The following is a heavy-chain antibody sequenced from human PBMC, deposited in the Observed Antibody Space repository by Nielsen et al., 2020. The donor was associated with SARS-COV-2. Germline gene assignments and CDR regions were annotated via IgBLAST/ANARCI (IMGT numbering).Heavy chain of an antibody. Sequence: GGSLRLSCAASGFTFSSYSMNWVRQAPGKGLEWVSSISSSSYIYYADSVKGRFTISRDNAKNSLYLQMNSLRAEDTAVYYCARGYYDFWSGYEKYYFDYWGQGTLVTVSS. CDR2: ISSSSYI. V-gene: IGHV3-21*01. CDR1: GFTFSSYS. J-gene: IGHJ4*02. D-gene: IGHD3-3*01. CDR3: ARGYYDFWSGYEKYYFDY.